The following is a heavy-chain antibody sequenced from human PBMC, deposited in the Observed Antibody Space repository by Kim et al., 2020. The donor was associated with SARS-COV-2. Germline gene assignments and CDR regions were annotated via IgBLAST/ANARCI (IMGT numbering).Heavy chain of an antibody. J-gene: IGHJ6*02. CDR1: GFTFSSYS. CDR3: ARDRRSIAAAGKNYYYGMDV. Sequence: GGSLRLSCAASGFTFSSYSMNWVRQAPGKGLEWVSSISSSSSYIYYAYSAKGRFTISRDNAKNSLYLQMNSLRAEDTAVYYCARDRRSIAAAGKNYYYGMDVWGQGTTVTVSS. D-gene: IGHD6-13*01. V-gene: IGHV3-21*01. CDR2: ISSSSSYI.